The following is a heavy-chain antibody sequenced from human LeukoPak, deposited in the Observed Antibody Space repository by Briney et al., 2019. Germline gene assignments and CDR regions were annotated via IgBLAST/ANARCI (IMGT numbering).Heavy chain of an antibody. Sequence: SETLSLTCTVSGSSIGTYSWSRIRQPPGKGLEWIGYIYSTGSTHYNPSLKSRATMSLDTSKNQSSLRLSSVTAADTAVFYCARHRAEMATITDDAFDMWGQGTMVTVSS. V-gene: IGHV4-4*09. D-gene: IGHD5-24*01. CDR3: ARHRAEMATITDDAFDM. CDR2: IYSTGST. CDR1: GSSIGTYS. J-gene: IGHJ3*02.